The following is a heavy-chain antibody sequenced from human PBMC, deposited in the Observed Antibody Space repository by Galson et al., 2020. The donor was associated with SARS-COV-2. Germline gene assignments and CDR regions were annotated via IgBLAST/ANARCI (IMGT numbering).Heavy chain of an antibody. V-gene: IGHV4-34*01. CDR3: ARVRVDAGIPREFDI. J-gene: IGHJ3*02. CDR1: GGSFGGDF. Sequence: SETLSLTCAVYGGSFGGDFWTWIRQTPGKGLEWIGQINHSGYTNLNPSLKSRVTISVDTSMKQFSLKWISVTAADTAVYYCARVRVDAGIPREFDIWGRGTLVTVSS. CDR2: INHSGYT. D-gene: IGHD5-18*01.